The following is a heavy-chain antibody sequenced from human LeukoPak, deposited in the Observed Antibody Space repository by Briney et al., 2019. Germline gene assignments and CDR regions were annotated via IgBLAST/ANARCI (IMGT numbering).Heavy chain of an antibody. CDR2: MSYHGSSI. CDR1: GFTFSNYG. J-gene: IGHJ6*03. CDR3: ARQGRYGNYYYYYMDV. V-gene: IGHV3-30*03. Sequence: GGSLRLSCAASGFTFSNYGMHWVRQAPGKGLEWVALMSYHGSSIYYADSVKGRFTISRDNSKNTLYLQMNSLRAEDTAVYYCARQGRYGNYYYYYMDVWGKGTTVTVSS. D-gene: IGHD2-15*01.